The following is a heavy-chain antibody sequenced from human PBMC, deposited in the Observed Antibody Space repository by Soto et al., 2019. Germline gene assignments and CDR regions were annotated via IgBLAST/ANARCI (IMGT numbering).Heavy chain of an antibody. CDR3: AKAIYDYGDYLPFDY. V-gene: IGHV3-23*01. CDR2: ISGSGGST. CDR1: GFTFSSYA. Sequence: GSLRLSCAASGFTFSSYAMSWVRQAPGKGLEWVSAISGSGGSTYYADSVKGRFTISRDNSKNTLYLQMNSLRAEDTAVYYCAKAIYDYGDYLPFDYWGQGTLVTISS. D-gene: IGHD4-17*01. J-gene: IGHJ4*02.